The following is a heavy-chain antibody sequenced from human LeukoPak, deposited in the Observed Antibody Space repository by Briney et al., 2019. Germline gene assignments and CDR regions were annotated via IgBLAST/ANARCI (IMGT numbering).Heavy chain of an antibody. D-gene: IGHD1-26*01. J-gene: IGHJ4*02. CDR3: ARGRYSVSYGKVFDY. CDR2: ISSSSSYI. V-gene: IGHV3-21*01. Sequence: GGSLRLSCAASGFTFSTYTMNWVRQAPGKGLEWVSSISSSSSYIYYADSVKGRFTISRDNAKNSLYLQMNSLRAEDTAVYYCARGRYSVSYGKVFDYWGQGTLVTVSS. CDR1: GFTFSTYT.